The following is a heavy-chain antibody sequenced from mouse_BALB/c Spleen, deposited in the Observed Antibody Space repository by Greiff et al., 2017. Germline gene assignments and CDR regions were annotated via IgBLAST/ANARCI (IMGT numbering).Heavy chain of an antibody. CDR2: INPSNGGT. CDR1: GYTFTSYY. Sequence: QVQLQQSGAELVKPGASVKLSCKASGYTFTSYYMYWVKQRPGQGLEWIGEINPSNGGTNFNEKFKSKATLTVDKSSSTAYMQLSSLTSEDSAVYYCTSIYDGYYSWFAYWGQGTLVTVSA. D-gene: IGHD2-3*01. J-gene: IGHJ3*01. CDR3: TSIYDGYYSWFAY. V-gene: IGHV1S81*02.